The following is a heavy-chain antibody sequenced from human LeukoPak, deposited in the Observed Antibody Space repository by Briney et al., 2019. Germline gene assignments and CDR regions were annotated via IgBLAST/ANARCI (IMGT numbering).Heavy chain of an antibody. D-gene: IGHD3-10*01. Sequence: GGSLRLSCAASGFMFNSYGMHWVRQAPGKGLEWVAYISYDGNLKDYADSAKGRFTISRDNSKNTLYLQMNSLRAEDTAVYYCARGGGYGSGSSFDYWGQGTLVTVSS. CDR3: ARGGGYGSGSSFDY. CDR1: GFMFNSYG. CDR2: ISYDGNLK. J-gene: IGHJ4*02. V-gene: IGHV3-30*02.